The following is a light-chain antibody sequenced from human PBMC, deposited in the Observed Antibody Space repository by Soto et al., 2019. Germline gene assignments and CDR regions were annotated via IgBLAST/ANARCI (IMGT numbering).Light chain of an antibody. CDR1: QTVSSY. CDR2: DTF. J-gene: IGKJ5*01. V-gene: IGKV3-11*01. CDR3: QQRSNWPLT. Sequence: EIVLTQSPATLSLSPGERATLSCRASQTVSSYLAWYQQKPGQTPRLLIYDTFNRATGIPARFSGSGFGTDFTLTISSLEPEDFAVYYCQQRSNWPLTFGQGTRLEIE.